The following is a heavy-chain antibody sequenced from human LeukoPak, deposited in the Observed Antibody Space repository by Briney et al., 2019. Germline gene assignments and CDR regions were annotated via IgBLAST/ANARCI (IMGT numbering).Heavy chain of an antibody. Sequence: SVKVSCKASGGTFSSYAISWVRQAPGQGLEWMGGIIPIFGTANYAQKFQGRVTITADESTSTAYMELSSLRSDDTAVYYCARAPPITRGPFDPWGQGTLVTVSS. CDR2: IIPIFGTA. J-gene: IGHJ5*02. CDR3: ARAPPITRGPFDP. D-gene: IGHD3-10*01. V-gene: IGHV1-69*13. CDR1: GGTFSSYA.